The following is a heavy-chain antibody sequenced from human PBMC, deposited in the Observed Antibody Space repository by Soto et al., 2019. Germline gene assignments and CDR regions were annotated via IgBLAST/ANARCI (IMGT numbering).Heavy chain of an antibody. V-gene: IGHV1-2*04. D-gene: IGHD2-8*02. CDR3: ARGSTGDYYYYGMDV. Sequence: XSVNVSCKDSVYSFTRYYMHWVRQAPGQGLEWMGWINPNSGGTNYAQKFQGWVTMTRDTSISTAYMELSRLRSDDTAVYYCARGSTGDYYYYGMDVWGQGTTVTVSS. CDR1: VYSFTRYY. CDR2: INPNSGGT. J-gene: IGHJ6*02.